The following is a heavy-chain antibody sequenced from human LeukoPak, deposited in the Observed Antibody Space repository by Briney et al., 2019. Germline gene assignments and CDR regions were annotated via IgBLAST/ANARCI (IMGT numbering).Heavy chain of an antibody. D-gene: IGHD6-13*01. J-gene: IGHJ4*02. CDR3: AKPQYDSSWYYFDY. Sequence: QTGGSLRLSCAASGFTFSTYAMSWVRQAPGKGLEWVSTISGNGVSTYYANSVKGRFTISRDNSKNTLWLQMNGLRAEDTALYYCAKPQYDSSWYYFDYWGQGTLVTVSS. V-gene: IGHV3-23*01. CDR1: GFTFSTYA. CDR2: ISGNGVST.